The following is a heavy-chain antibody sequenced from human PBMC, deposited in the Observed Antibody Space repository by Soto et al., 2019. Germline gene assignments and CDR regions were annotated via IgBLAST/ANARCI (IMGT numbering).Heavy chain of an antibody. Sequence: QVQLQESGPGLVKPSQTLSLTCTVSGGSISSGDYYWSWIRQPPGKGLEWIGYIYYSGSTYYNPSIKSRVTISVDTSKNQFSLKLSSVTAADTAVYYCARESAGGGSYRAFDYWGQGTLVTVSS. CDR3: ARESAGGGSYRAFDY. CDR2: IYYSGST. V-gene: IGHV4-30-4*01. D-gene: IGHD1-26*01. J-gene: IGHJ4*02. CDR1: GGSISSGDYY.